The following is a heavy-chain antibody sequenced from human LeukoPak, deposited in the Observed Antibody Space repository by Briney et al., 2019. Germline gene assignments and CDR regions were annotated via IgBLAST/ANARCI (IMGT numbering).Heavy chain of an antibody. J-gene: IGHJ3*02. CDR1: GFIFSAYG. CDR3: AKDWQWKLLTGAFNI. Sequence: GRSLRLSCTASGFIFSAYGMHWVRQAPGKGLEWVTGISHDGSNIYYADIVKGRFTISRDNSRNTLHLQMNSLREEDTAVYYCAKDWQWKLLTGAFNIWGQGTMVTVS. V-gene: IGHV3-30*18. CDR2: ISHDGSNI. D-gene: IGHD1-26*01.